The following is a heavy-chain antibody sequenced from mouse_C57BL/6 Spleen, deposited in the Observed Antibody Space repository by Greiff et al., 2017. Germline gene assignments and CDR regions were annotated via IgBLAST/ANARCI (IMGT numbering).Heavy chain of an antibody. CDR3: ASNYDYVLYAMDY. J-gene: IGHJ4*01. CDR1: GYTFTDYN. D-gene: IGHD2-4*01. V-gene: IGHV1-22*01. CDR2: INPNTGGT. Sequence: EVQLQQSGPELVKPGASVKMSCKASGYTFTDYNMHWVKQSHGKSLEWIGYINPNTGGTSYNQKFKGKATLTVNKSSSTAYMELRSLTSEDSAVYYCASNYDYVLYAMDYWGQGTSVTVSS.